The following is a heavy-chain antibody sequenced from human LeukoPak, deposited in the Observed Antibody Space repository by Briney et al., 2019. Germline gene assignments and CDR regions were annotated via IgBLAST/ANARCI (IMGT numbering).Heavy chain of an antibody. CDR3: TNGDCRGGRCSSGAY. V-gene: IGHV3-30*02. Sequence: PGGSLRLSCAASGFTFRSYGMHWVRRAPGKGLEWVAYTRDDGSKNWYGDSVKGRFTISRDNPKNTLYLQMKSLRGEGTAVYYCTNGDCRGGRCSSGAYWGQGTLVTVSS. CDR2: TRDDGSKN. CDR1: GFTFRSYG. J-gene: IGHJ4*02. D-gene: IGHD2-15*01.